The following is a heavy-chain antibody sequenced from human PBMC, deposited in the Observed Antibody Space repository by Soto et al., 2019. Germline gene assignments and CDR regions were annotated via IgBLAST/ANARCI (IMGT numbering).Heavy chain of an antibody. Sequence: GDSVKVTCKASGYTLTGKYMHWVRQAPGQGREWMGWINPNSGGTNYAQKFQGRVTMTRDTSISTAYMELSRLRSGDTAVYYCARQGASSYGVTDAFDIWGQGTMVTVSS. CDR1: GYTLTGKY. CDR2: INPNSGGT. J-gene: IGHJ3*02. CDR3: ARQGASSYGVTDAFDI. D-gene: IGHD5-18*01. V-gene: IGHV1-2*02.